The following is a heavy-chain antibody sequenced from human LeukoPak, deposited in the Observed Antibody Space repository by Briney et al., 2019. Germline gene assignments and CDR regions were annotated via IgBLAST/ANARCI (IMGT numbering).Heavy chain of an antibody. CDR2: IYYSGST. CDR1: GGSISSSSYY. Sequence: SETLSLTCTVSGGSISSSSYYWAWIRQPPGKGLEWIASIYYSGSTYYNPSLKSRVTISVDTSKNQFSLKLSSVTAADTAVYYCARGNLGVTPFDYWGQGTLVTVSS. CDR3: ARGNLGVTPFDY. D-gene: IGHD2-21*02. J-gene: IGHJ4*02. V-gene: IGHV4-39*01.